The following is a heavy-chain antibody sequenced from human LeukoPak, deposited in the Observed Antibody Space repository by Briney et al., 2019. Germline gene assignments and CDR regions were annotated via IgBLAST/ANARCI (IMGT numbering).Heavy chain of an antibody. CDR1: GYTFTGDW. J-gene: IGHJ6*02. D-gene: IGHD4-17*01. Sequence: GESLKISCKASGYTFTGDWIGWVRQMPGKGLEWMGIIYPGDSDTKYNAPFQGQVTISADKSISTAYLQWSSLKASDTAMYYCARLPGDYEPYYYYGMDVWGQGTTVTVSS. V-gene: IGHV5-51*01. CDR2: IYPGDSDT. CDR3: ARLPGDYEPYYYYGMDV.